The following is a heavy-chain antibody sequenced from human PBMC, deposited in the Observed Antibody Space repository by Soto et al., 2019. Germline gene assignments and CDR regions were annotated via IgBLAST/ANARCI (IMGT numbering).Heavy chain of an antibody. CDR1: GFTFSNAW. V-gene: IGHV3-15*01. J-gene: IGHJ4*02. D-gene: IGHD6-19*01. CDR3: TTDLYSSGWYEVWDY. CDR2: IKSKTDGGTT. Sequence: GGSLRLSCAASGFTFSNAWMSWVRQAPGKGLEWVGRIKSKTDGGTTDYAAPVKGRFTISRDDSKNTLYLQMNSLKTEDTAVYYCTTDLYSSGWYEVWDYWGQGTLVTVSS.